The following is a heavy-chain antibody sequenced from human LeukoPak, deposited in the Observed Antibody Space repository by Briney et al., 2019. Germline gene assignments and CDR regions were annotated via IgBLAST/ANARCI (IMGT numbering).Heavy chain of an antibody. D-gene: IGHD5-18*01. V-gene: IGHV3-30*02. CDR2: IRYDGSNK. Sequence: GGSLRLSCAASGFTFSSYGMHWVRQAPGKGLEWVTFIRYDGSNKYYADSVKGRFTISRDNSKNTLYLQMNSLRAEDAAIYYCAKGRTGFSYGYGIDYWGQGTLVTVSS. CDR1: GFTFSSYG. J-gene: IGHJ4*02. CDR3: AKGRTGFSYGYGIDY.